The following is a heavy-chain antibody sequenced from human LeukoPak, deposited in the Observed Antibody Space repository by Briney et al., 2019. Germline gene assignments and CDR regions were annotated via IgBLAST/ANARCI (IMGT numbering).Heavy chain of an antibody. Sequence: SETLSLTCTVSGGSISSYYWSWIRQPPGKGLEWIGYIYYSGSTNYNPSLKSRVTISVDTSKNQFSLKLSSVTAADTAMYYCARVKWLAPVYYFDYWGQGTLVTASS. J-gene: IGHJ4*02. CDR3: ARVKWLAPVYYFDY. V-gene: IGHV4-59*01. D-gene: IGHD6-19*01. CDR2: IYYSGST. CDR1: GGSISSYY.